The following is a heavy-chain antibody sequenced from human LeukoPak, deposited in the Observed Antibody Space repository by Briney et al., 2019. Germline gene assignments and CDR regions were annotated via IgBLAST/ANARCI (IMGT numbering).Heavy chain of an antibody. CDR2: ISGSGGST. D-gene: IGHD2-2*01. Sequence: LAGGSLRLSCAASGFTFSSYAMSWVRQAPGKGLEWVSAISGSGGSTYYADSVKGRFTISRDNSKNTLYLQMNSLRAEDTAVYYCARDGVESVKYPLLGPFDYWGQGTLVTVSS. J-gene: IGHJ4*02. CDR3: ARDGVESVKYPLLGPFDY. V-gene: IGHV3-23*01. CDR1: GFTFSSYA.